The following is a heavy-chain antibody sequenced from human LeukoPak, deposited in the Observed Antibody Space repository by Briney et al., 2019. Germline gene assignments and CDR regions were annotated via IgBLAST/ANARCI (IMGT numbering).Heavy chain of an antibody. J-gene: IGHJ6*03. CDR1: GDSVSSNSAA. CDR2: TYYRSKWYN. CDR3: ARDLQPATAMVYYYYYYMDV. D-gene: IGHD2-2*01. Sequence: SQTLSLTCAISGDSVSSNSAAWNWIRQSPSRGLEWLGRTYYRSKWYNDYAVSVKSRITINPDTSKNQFSLQLNSVTPEDTAVYYCARDLQPATAMVYYYYYYMDVWGKGTTVTISS. V-gene: IGHV6-1*01.